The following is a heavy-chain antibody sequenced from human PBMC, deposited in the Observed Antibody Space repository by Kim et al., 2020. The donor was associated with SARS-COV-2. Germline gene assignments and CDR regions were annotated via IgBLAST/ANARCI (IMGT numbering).Heavy chain of an antibody. CDR2: INPYSGNT. V-gene: IGHV1-8*01. D-gene: IGHD2-8*02. CDR1: GYTFTSYD. CDR3: AIAVNVLLAVWISYNYYYM. J-gene: IGHJ6*03. Sequence: ASVKVSCKASGYTFTSYDINWVRQATGQGLEWMGWINPYSGNTGYAQKFQGRVTMTTNTSISTAYMELISLRSDDTAVYYCAIAVNVLLAVWISYNYYYM.